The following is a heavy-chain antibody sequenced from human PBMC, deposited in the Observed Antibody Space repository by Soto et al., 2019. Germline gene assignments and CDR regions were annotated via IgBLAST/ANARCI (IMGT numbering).Heavy chain of an antibody. D-gene: IGHD6-6*01. CDR3: ARGSSIAGLYYGMDV. Sequence: PSDTLSLTYTVSVGSISSCRYYWTWIRQHPGKGLEWIGYNYYSGITYYNPSLKSRVTISLDTSKNQFSLKLSSVTAADTAVYYWARGSSIAGLYYGMDVWGQGTTVT. CDR1: VGSISSCRYY. V-gene: IGHV4-31*03. CDR2: NYYSGIT. J-gene: IGHJ6*02.